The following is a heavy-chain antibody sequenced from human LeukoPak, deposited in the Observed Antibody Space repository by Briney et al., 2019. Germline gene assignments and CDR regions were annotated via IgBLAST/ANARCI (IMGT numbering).Heavy chain of an antibody. CDR1: GCTFSSYA. CDR3: ARGGFGELPYYFDY. V-gene: IGHV1-69*05. J-gene: IGHJ4*02. D-gene: IGHD3-10*01. CDR2: IIPIFGTA. Sequence: ASVKVSCKASGCTFSSYAISWVRQAPGQGLEWMGRIIPIFGTANYAQKFQGRVTITTDESTSTAYMELSSLRSEDTAVYYCARGGFGELPYYFDYWGQGTLVTVSS.